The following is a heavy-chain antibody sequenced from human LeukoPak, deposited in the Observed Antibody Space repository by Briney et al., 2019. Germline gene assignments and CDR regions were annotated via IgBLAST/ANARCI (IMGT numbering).Heavy chain of an antibody. CDR2: SYHSGST. CDR1: GAALSSGGYS. V-gene: IGHV4-30-2*06. J-gene: IGHJ4*02. Sequence: SEILSLTCAVSGAALSSGGYSWTWIRQSPGKGLEWIGFSYHSGSTYYSPSLKSRVTISVDLSKNQFSLKLSSVTAADTAVYYCARGGQLRYNDYVLDSWGQGTLVTVSS. CDR3: ARGGQLRYNDYVLDS. D-gene: IGHD3-16*01.